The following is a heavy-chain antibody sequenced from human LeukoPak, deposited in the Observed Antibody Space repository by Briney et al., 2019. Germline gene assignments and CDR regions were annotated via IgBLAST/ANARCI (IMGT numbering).Heavy chain of an antibody. CDR1: GFTFSSFW. CDR3: ARVSESRYSSGWLKRYSPDPVKTGYMDV. J-gene: IGHJ6*03. D-gene: IGHD6-19*01. Sequence: PGGSLRLSCAASGFTFSSFWMSWVRQAPGKGLEWVANIKGDGSEKYYVDSVKGRFTISRDNAKNSLYMQLNGLRAEDTAVYYCARVSESRYSSGWLKRYSPDPVKTGYMDVWGKGTTVTVSS. CDR2: IKGDGSEK. V-gene: IGHV3-7*01.